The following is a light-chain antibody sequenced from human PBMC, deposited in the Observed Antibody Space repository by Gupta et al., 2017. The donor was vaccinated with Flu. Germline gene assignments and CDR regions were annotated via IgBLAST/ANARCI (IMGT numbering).Light chain of an antibody. CDR2: AAS. CDR1: QSISSY. Sequence: IQMAQCPSSLSASVGDRVTITCRASQSISSYLNWYQQKPGKAPKLLISAASSLQSGVPSRFSGSGSGTDFTLTISSRRPENFATYYCRQNYSPPWTFGQGTKVEIK. J-gene: IGKJ1*01. CDR3: RQNYSPPWT. V-gene: IGKV1-39*01.